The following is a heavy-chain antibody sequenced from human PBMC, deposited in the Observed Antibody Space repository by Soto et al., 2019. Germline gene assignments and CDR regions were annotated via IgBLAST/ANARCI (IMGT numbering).Heavy chain of an antibody. V-gene: IGHV3-30-3*01. CDR1: GFTFSSYA. CDR2: ISYDGSNK. D-gene: IGHD6-13*01. Sequence: GGSLRLSCAASGFTFSSYAMHWVRQAPGKGLEWVAVISYDGSNKYYADSVKGRFTISRDNSKNTLYLQMNSLRAEDTAVYYCAIPGAGDFDFWGQGTLVTVSS. J-gene: IGHJ4*02. CDR3: AIPGAGDFDF.